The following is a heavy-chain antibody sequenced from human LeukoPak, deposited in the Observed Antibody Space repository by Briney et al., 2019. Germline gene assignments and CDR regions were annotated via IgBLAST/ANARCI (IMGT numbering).Heavy chain of an antibody. CDR2: INPSGGST. J-gene: IGHJ3*02. CDR3: ARTAVGATPHDAFDI. V-gene: IGHV1-46*01. Sequence: GASVKVSCKASGYTFTSYYMHWVRQAPGQGLEWMGIINPSGGSTSYAQKFQGRVTMTRDMSTSTVYMELSSLRSEDTAVYYCARTAVGATPHDAFDIWGQGTMVTVSS. CDR1: GYTFTSYY. D-gene: IGHD1-26*01.